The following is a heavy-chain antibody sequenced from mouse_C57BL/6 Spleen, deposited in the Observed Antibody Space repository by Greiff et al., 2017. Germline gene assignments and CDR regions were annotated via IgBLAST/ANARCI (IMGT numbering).Heavy chain of an antibody. V-gene: IGHV5-4*01. CDR1: GFTFSSYA. J-gene: IGHJ2*01. Sequence: EVQGVESGGGLVKPGGSLKLSCAASGFTFSSYAMSWVRQTPEKRLEWVATISDGGSYTYYPDNVKGRFTISRDNAKNNLYLQMSHLKSEDTAMYYCARDQKDYGYYFDYWGQGTTLTVSS. CDR2: ISDGGSYT. D-gene: IGHD1-1*01. CDR3: ARDQKDYGYYFDY.